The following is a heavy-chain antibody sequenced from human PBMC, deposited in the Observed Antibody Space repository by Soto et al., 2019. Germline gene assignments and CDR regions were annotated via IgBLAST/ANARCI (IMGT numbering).Heavy chain of an antibody. D-gene: IGHD4-17*01. Sequence: QVQLGESGGGVVKPGESLRLSCAASGFSFSDYYMSWVRQATGKGLEGVSYIGSSERIRYYPDSVRGRFTISRDNAKNSVYLQVNSLSVEETAVYFCVRGRVTKGDDWFDPWGQGTLVTVSS. CDR1: GFSFSDYY. J-gene: IGHJ5*02. CDR2: IGSSERIR. CDR3: VRGRVTKGDDWFDP. V-gene: IGHV3-11*01.